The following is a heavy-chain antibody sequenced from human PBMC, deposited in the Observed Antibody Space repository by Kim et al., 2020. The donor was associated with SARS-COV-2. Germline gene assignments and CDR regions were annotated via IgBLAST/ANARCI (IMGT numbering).Heavy chain of an antibody. CDR2: IYYSGST. D-gene: IGHD1-26*01. V-gene: IGHV4-59*01. CDR1: GGYISSYY. CDR3: ARERSGSYLRPFDI. Sequence: SETLSLTCTVSGGYISSYYWSWIRQPPGKGLEWIGYIYYSGSTNYNPSLKSRVTISVDTSKNQFSLKLSSVTAADTAVYYCARERSGSYLRPFDIWGQGTMVTVS. J-gene: IGHJ3*02.